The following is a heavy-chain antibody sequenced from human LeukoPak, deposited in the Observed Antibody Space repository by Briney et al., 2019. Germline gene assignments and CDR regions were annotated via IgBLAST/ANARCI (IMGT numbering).Heavy chain of an antibody. Sequence: GGSLRLSCAASGFTFSSYGMHWVRQAPGKGLEWVAFIRYNGNNQYYADSVKGRFTISRDNSKNTLYLQMNSLKSDDTAVYYCAKDSAFYYIDVWGKGTTVIISS. CDR1: GFTFSSYG. D-gene: IGHD3-10*01. J-gene: IGHJ6*03. CDR2: IRYNGNNQ. CDR3: AKDSAFYYIDV. V-gene: IGHV3-30*02.